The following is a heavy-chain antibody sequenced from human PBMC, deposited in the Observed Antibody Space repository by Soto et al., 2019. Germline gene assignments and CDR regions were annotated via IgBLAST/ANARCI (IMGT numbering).Heavy chain of an antibody. CDR3: ARATVNTQDPVDWYFDL. CDR1: GFTFSDYY. Sequence: GGSLRLSCAASGFTFSDYYMSWIRQAPGKGLEWVSYISSSGSTIYYADSVKGRFTISRDNAKNSLYLQMNSLRAEDTAVYYCARATVNTQDPVDWYFDLWGRGTLVTVSS. V-gene: IGHV3-11*01. CDR2: ISSSGSTI. J-gene: IGHJ2*01. D-gene: IGHD4-17*01.